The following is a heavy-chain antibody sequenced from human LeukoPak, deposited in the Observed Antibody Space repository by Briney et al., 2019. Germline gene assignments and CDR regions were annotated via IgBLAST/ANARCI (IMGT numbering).Heavy chain of an antibody. J-gene: IGHJ4*02. CDR2: ISGSGGTT. CDR3: ANVRYFDWYYFDY. Sequence: GGSLRLSCAASGFTVSSNYMSWVRQAPGKGLDWVSGISGSGGTTYYADSVKGRFTISRDNSKNTLYLQMNILRAEDTAVYYCANVRYFDWYYFDYWGQGALVTVSS. V-gene: IGHV3-23*01. CDR1: GFTVSSNY. D-gene: IGHD3-9*01.